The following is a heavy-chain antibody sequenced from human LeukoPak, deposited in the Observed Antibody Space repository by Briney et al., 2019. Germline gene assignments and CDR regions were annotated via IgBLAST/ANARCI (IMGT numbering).Heavy chain of an antibody. CDR2: ISSSSNYI. Sequence: GGSLRLSCAASGFTFSSYAMSWVRQAPGKGLEWVSSISSSSNYIYYADSVKGRFTISRDNAKNSLYLQMNSLRAEDTAVYYCARNGPWGQQLPTGNYYYYYYMDVWGKGTTVTVSS. J-gene: IGHJ6*03. D-gene: IGHD3-16*01. V-gene: IGHV3-21*01. CDR1: GFTFSSYA. CDR3: ARNGPWGQQLPTGNYYYYYYMDV.